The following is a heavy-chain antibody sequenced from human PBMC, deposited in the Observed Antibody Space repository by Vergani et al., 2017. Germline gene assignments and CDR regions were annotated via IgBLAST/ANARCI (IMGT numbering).Heavy chain of an antibody. CDR3: ARHRVGSSWGYFDY. J-gene: IGHJ4*02. V-gene: IGHV4-34*01. D-gene: IGHD6-13*01. Sequence: QVQLQQWGAGLLKPSETLSLTCAVYGGSFSGYYWSWIRQPPGKGLEWIGEINHSGSTNYNPSLKSRVTISVDTSKNQFSLKLSSVTAADTAVYYCARHRVGSSWGYFDYWGQGTLVTVSS. CDR2: INHSGST. CDR1: GGSFSGYY.